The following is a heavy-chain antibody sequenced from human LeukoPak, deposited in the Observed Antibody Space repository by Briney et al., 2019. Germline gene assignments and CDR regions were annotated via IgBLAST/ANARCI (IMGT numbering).Heavy chain of an antibody. CDR2: IIPTFGTA. D-gene: IGHD3-22*01. J-gene: IGHJ6*03. CDR3: ARGHYYSSGAYWGNDYYDYMSV. V-gene: IGHV1-69*05. CDR1: GGTLSSNA. Sequence: SVKVSCKASGGTLSSNAMSWVRQAPGQGLEWMGGIIPTFGTANYAQKFQGRVTITTDESTSTSYMELSSLRSEDTAVYYCARGHYYSSGAYWGNDYYDYMSVWGKGTTVTVSS.